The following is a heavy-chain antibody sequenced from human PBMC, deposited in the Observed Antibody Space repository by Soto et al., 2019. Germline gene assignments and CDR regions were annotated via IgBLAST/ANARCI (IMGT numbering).Heavy chain of an antibody. CDR1: GGSISSGGYY. D-gene: IGHD3-22*01. Sequence: TSETLSLTCTVSGGSISSGGYYWSWIRQHPGKGLEWIGYIYYSGSTYYNPSLKSRVTISIDPSKSQFSLKLSSVTAADTAVFYCARTYSRSAYFDYWGQGTLV. CDR2: IYYSGST. J-gene: IGHJ4*02. CDR3: ARTYSRSAYFDY. V-gene: IGHV4-31*03.